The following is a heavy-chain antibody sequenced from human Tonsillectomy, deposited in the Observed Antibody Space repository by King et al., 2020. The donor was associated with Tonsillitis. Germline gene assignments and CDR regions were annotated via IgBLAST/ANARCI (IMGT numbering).Heavy chain of an antibody. CDR2: ISYDGSNK. Sequence: QVQLVESGGGVVQPGRSLRLSCAASGFTFSSYGMHWVRQAPGKGLEWVAVISYDGSNKYYADSVKGRFTISRDNSKNTLYLQMNSLRAEDTAVYYCAKXXEXXXSGXYXGYXXYWGQXTLVTV. V-gene: IGHV3-30*18. CDR3: AKXXEXXXSGXYXGYXXY. D-gene: IGHD3-22*01. J-gene: IGHJ4*02. CDR1: GFTFSSYG.